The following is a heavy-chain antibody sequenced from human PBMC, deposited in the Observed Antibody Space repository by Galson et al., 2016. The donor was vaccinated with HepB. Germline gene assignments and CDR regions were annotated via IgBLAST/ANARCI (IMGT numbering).Heavy chain of an antibody. V-gene: IGHV3-48*02. CDR2: IAHTTYTI. CDR3: ARDGGGGYNLDY. J-gene: IGHJ4*02. D-gene: IGHD5-24*01. Sequence: SLRLSCAASGFTFSSYSMNWVRRAPGKGLEWVSLIAHTTYTIYYADSVKGRFTISRDNAKNSVYLQMNSLRDEDTAVYYCARDGGGGYNLDYWGQGTLVTVSS. CDR1: GFTFSSYS.